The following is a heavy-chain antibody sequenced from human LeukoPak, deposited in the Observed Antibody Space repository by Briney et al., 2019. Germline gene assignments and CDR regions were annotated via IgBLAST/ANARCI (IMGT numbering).Heavy chain of an antibody. D-gene: IGHD3-22*01. J-gene: IGHJ6*02. CDR3: ARWWDDGSGYSYLYGMDV. CDR2: IIPSGGST. V-gene: IGHV1-46*01. Sequence: ASATVSCKASGYTFTSYYMHWVRQAPGQGLEWMGIIIPSGGSTSYAQKFQGRVTMTRDTSTSTVYMELSSLRSEDTAVYYCARWWDDGSGYSYLYGMDVWGQGTTVTVSS. CDR1: GYTFTSYY.